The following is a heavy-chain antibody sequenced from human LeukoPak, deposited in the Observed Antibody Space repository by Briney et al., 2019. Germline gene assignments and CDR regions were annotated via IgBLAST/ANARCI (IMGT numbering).Heavy chain of an antibody. CDR2: INPNSGGT. Sequence: ASVKVSCKASGYTFSGYYMHWVRQAPGQGLEWMGWINPNSGGTNYAQKFQGRVTMTTDTSISTAYVELSRLRSDDTAVYYCARALYIAARPDYWGQGTLVTVSS. CDR1: GYTFSGYY. CDR3: ARALYIAARPDY. J-gene: IGHJ4*02. D-gene: IGHD6-6*01. V-gene: IGHV1-2*02.